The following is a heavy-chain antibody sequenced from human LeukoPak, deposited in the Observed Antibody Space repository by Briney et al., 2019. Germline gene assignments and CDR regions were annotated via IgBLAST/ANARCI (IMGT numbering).Heavy chain of an antibody. V-gene: IGHV3-48*03. J-gene: IGHJ4*02. Sequence: GGSLRLSCAASGFTFSSYEMNWVRQAPGKGLECVSYISGSGSSRNYADSVKGRFTISRDNAKNSLYLQMNSLRAEDTAIYYCVMRGDYWGQGTLVTVSS. CDR1: GFTFSSYE. CDR3: VMRGDY. CDR2: ISGSGSSR.